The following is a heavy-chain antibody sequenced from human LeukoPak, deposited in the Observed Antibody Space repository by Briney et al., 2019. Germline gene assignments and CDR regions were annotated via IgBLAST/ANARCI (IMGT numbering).Heavy chain of an antibody. CDR2: ISSSSSYI. V-gene: IGHV3-21*01. Sequence: AGGSLRLSCAASGFTFSSYSMNWVRQAPGKGLEWVSSISSSSSYIYYADSVKGRFTISRDNAKNSVYLQMNSLRAEATAVYYCARLSSGWQYFDYWGQGTLVTVSS. CDR3: ARLSSGWQYFDY. J-gene: IGHJ4*02. D-gene: IGHD6-19*01. CDR1: GFTFSSYS.